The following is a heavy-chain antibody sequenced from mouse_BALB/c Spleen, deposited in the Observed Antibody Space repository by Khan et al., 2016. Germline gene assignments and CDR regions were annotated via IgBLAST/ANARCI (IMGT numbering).Heavy chain of an antibody. J-gene: IGHJ4*01. CDR2: INTYTGEP. CDR3: GRQYYSNHAMDY. CDR1: GYTFTNYG. D-gene: IGHD2-5*01. V-gene: IGHV9-1*02. Sequence: QIQLVQSGPELKKPGETVKISCKASGYTFTNYGMNWVKQAPGKGLKWMGWINTYTGEPTYADDFKGRFAFSLETSASTVYLQINNLKNEDMATYFCGRQYYSNHAMDYWGQGTSVTVSS.